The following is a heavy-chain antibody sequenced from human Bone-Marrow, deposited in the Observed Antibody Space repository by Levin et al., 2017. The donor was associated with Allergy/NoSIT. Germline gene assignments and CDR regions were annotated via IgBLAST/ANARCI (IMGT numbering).Heavy chain of an antibody. D-gene: IGHD6-13*01. Sequence: GGSLRLSCAASGFTFSSYSMNWVRQAPGKGLEWVSYISSGSGTIYYTDSVKGRFTISRDNAKNSLYLQMNSLRDEDTAVYYCARSAGSSSWCVDYWGQGTLVTVAS. J-gene: IGHJ4*02. CDR1: GFTFSSYS. CDR2: ISSGSGTI. CDR3: ARSAGSSSWCVDY. V-gene: IGHV3-48*02.